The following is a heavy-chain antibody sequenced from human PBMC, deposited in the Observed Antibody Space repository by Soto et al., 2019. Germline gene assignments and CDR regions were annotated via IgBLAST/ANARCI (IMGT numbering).Heavy chain of an antibody. V-gene: IGHV3-23*01. D-gene: IGHD3-3*01. Sequence: GGSLRLSCAASGFTFSSYAMSWVRQAPGKGLEWVSAISGSGGSTYYADSVKGRFTISRDNSKNTLYLQMNSLRAEDTAVYYCAKDRPSPLFWSGYPYFDYWGQGTLVTVSS. CDR2: ISGSGGST. CDR3: AKDRPSPLFWSGYPYFDY. CDR1: GFTFSSYA. J-gene: IGHJ4*02.